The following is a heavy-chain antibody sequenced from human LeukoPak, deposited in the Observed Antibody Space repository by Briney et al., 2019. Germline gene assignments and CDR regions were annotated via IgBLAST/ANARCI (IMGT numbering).Heavy chain of an antibody. D-gene: IGHD3-22*01. Sequence: ASVKVSCKASGYTFTGYYMHWVRQAPGQGLEWMGWSNPNSGGTNYAQKFQGRVTMTRDTSISTAYMELSRLRSDDTAVYYCARDLGNYYDSSGYYSPQTAFDYWGQGTLVTVSS. J-gene: IGHJ4*02. CDR3: ARDLGNYYDSSGYYSPQTAFDY. CDR1: GYTFTGYY. CDR2: SNPNSGGT. V-gene: IGHV1-2*02.